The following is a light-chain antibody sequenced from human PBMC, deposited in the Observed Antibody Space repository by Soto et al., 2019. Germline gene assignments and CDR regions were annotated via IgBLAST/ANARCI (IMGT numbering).Light chain of an antibody. Sequence: QSVLTQPASVSGSPGQSITISCTGTSSDIGSHNLVSWYQQRPGKAPKLIIFEVSVRPSGVSNHFSGSKSGNTASLTISGLQAEDEADYYCCSYTRSTTWLFGGGTKLTVL. V-gene: IGLV2-14*02. CDR3: CSYTRSTTWL. CDR2: EVS. CDR1: SSDIGSHNL. J-gene: IGLJ3*02.